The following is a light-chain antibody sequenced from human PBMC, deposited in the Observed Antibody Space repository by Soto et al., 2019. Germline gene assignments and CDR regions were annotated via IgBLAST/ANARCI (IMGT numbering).Light chain of an antibody. CDR3: SGWDDSLNSWV. CDR2: TNT. J-gene: IGLJ3*02. Sequence: QAVVTQPPSASGTPGQRVTISCSGTRSNIGTNTINWYQHVPGTAPKLLIYTNTQRPSGVPDRFSGSKSGTSASLAISGLQSEDEADYYCSGWDDSLNSWVFGGGTKVTVL. V-gene: IGLV1-44*01. CDR1: RSNIGTNT.